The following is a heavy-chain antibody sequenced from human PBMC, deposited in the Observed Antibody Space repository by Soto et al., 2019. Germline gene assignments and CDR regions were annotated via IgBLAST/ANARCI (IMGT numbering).Heavy chain of an antibody. J-gene: IGHJ4*02. V-gene: IGHV3-23*01. Sequence: GGSLRLSCAASGFTFSSYAMSWVRQAPGKGLEWVSAISGSGGSTYYADSVKGRFTISRDNSKNTLYLQMNSLRAEDTAVYYCAKDGLVVAIGDQIGFDYWGQGTLVTVSS. D-gene: IGHD2-15*01. CDR1: GFTFSSYA. CDR3: AKDGLVVAIGDQIGFDY. CDR2: ISGSGGST.